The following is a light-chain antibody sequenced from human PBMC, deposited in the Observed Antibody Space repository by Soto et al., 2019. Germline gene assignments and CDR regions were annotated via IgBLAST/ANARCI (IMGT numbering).Light chain of an antibody. Sequence: TGIKKSPATRSGSQGERATLSCSASQSARISLGWYQQRPGQAPRLLIYDVSPRETGVRAMFSGSGSGTECTRTISSPQSEDFAVDYCQQYNNWTPTFRQGTRLEIK. V-gene: IGKV3-15*01. CDR3: QQYNNWTPT. J-gene: IGKJ5*01. CDR1: QSARIS. CDR2: DVS.